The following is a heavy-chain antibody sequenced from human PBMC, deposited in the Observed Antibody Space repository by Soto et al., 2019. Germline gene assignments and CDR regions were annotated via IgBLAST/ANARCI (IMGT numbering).Heavy chain of an antibody. V-gene: IGHV4-4*07. CDR1: GASISGFY. J-gene: IGHJ5*02. CDR2: IYATVTT. CDR3: VRDGTNTLQYWFDP. Sequence: SETLSLTCTVSGASISGFYWSWIRKSAGKGLEWIGRIYATVTTDYNPSLKIRVMMSVDTSKKQFSLKLSSVTAADRAVDYCVRDGTNTLQYWFDPWGQG. D-gene: IGHD1-1*01.